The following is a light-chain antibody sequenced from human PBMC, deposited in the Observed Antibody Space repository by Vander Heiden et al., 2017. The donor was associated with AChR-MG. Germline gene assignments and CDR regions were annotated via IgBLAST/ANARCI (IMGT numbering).Light chain of an antibody. CDR2: EDN. CDR3: QSYDDTNHGV. CDR1: GGRIASNY. Sequence: NFVLTQPHSVSESPGKTVTISCTRSGGRIASNYLQWYQQRPGSAPTTVIFEDNHRPSGVPDRFSGSIDSSSNSASLIISGLKTEDEADYYCQSYDDTNHGVFGGGTKLTVL. V-gene: IGLV6-57*03. J-gene: IGLJ2*01.